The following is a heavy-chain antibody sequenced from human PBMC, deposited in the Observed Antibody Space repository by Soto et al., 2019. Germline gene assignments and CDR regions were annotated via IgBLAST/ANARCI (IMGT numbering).Heavy chain of an antibody. V-gene: IGHV4-39*01. CDR1: GGSISSSSYY. D-gene: IGHD3-10*01. Sequence: PSETLSLTCTVSGGSISSSSYYWGWIRQPPGKGLEWIGSIYYSGSTYYNPSLKSRVTISVDTSKNQFSLKLSSVTAADTAVYYCARPANYYGSGSRDYWGQGTLVTVSS. CDR2: IYYSGST. J-gene: IGHJ4*02. CDR3: ARPANYYGSGSRDY.